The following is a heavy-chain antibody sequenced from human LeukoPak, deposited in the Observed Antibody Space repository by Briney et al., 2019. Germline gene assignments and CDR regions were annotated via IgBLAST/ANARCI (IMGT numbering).Heavy chain of an antibody. CDR2: IYYSGTT. Sequence: SETLSLTCTVSGDSISSSSYYWGWIRQPPGKGLEWIGYIYYSGTTFYNPSLKSRVTMSLESAKNQLSLKLRSVTAADTAVYYCARGHWEQDTSTYAYWGQGSLVTVSS. V-gene: IGHV4-39*07. J-gene: IGHJ4*02. CDR3: ARGHWEQDTSTYAY. CDR1: GDSISSSSYY. D-gene: IGHD1-26*01.